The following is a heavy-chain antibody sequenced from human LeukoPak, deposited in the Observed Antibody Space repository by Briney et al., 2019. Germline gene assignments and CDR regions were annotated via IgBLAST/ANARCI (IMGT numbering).Heavy chain of an antibody. V-gene: IGHV1-8*01. D-gene: IGHD6-13*01. J-gene: IGHJ6*02. Sequence: GAAVKVSCKASGYTFTGYDIEWVRPATGQGLGWMGWMNPNSGNTRYAQKLEGRVTMTRNTSINTAYMKLSTLRSADTAVYYCARVYSSSWYYYYYYGMDVWGQGTTVTVSS. CDR2: MNPNSGNT. CDR3: ARVYSSSWYYYYYYGMDV. CDR1: GYTFTGYD.